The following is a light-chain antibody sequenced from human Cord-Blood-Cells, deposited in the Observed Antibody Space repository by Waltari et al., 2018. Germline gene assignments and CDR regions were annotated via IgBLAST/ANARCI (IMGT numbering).Light chain of an antibody. J-gene: IGKJ1*01. CDR3: QQSYSTPPWT. V-gene: IGKV1-39*01. CDR2: AAS. CDR1: QSISSY. Sequence: DIQVTQSPSPLSASVGDRVTITCRASQSISSYLHWYQQKPGKAPKLLIYAASSLQSGVPSRFSGSGSGTDFTLTISSLQPEDFATYYCQQSYSTPPWTFGQGTKVEIK.